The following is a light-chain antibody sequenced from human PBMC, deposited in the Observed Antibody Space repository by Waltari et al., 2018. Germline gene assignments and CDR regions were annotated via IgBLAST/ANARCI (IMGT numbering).Light chain of an antibody. V-gene: IGLV1-47*01. Sequence: QSVLTQPPSASGTPGQRVSISCSGSYSNPGSNYLYWYQHLPGAAPKLLIYRNNQRPSGVPDRFSASKYGTSASLAISGLRSEDEAVYYCAAWDESHYVFGPGTKVTVL. CDR2: RNN. CDR1: YSNPGSNY. J-gene: IGLJ1*01. CDR3: AAWDESHYV.